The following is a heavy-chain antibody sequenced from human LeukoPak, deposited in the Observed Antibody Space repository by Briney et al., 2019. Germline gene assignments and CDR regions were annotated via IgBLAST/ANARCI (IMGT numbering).Heavy chain of an antibody. J-gene: IGHJ6*03. CDR2: MYYTGST. CDR3: ARHPYYDYVWGSYRASYYYYMDV. D-gene: IGHD3-16*02. V-gene: IGHV4-39*01. Sequence: SETLSLTCTVSGDSISSSVYYWTWIRQTPGKELEWIGTMYYTGSTYYSPSLKSRVTISVDTSKNQFSLKLSSVTAADTAVYYCARHPYYDYVWGSYRASYYYYMDVWGKGTTVTISS. CDR1: GDSISSSVYY.